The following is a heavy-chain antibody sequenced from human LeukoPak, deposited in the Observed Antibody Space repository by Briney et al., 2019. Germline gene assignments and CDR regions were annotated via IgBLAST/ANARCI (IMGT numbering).Heavy chain of an antibody. D-gene: IGHD3-16*01. V-gene: IGHV4-30-4*08. CDR2: ICYSGST. J-gene: IGHJ4*02. Sequence: SETLSLTCTVSGGSISSGDYYWSWIRQPPGKGLEWIGYICYSGSTYYNPSLKSRVTISVDTSKNQFSLKLSSVTAADTAVYYCARIRMITFGGVIDYWGQGTLVTVSS. CDR3: ARIRMITFGGVIDY. CDR1: GGSISSGDYY.